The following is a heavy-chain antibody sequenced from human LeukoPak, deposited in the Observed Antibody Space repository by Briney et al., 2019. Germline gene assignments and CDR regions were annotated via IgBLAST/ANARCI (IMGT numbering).Heavy chain of an antibody. V-gene: IGHV4-59*08. Sequence: SETLSLTCTVSGGSISGYFWSWIRQPPGRGLEWIGYFYNSGSTKYSPSLKSRATILVDTSKNQFSLKLSSVTAADTAVYYCARQNSVAGTLDYWGQGTLVTVSS. CDR2: FYNSGST. CDR1: GGSISGYF. J-gene: IGHJ4*02. D-gene: IGHD6-19*01. CDR3: ARQNSVAGTLDY.